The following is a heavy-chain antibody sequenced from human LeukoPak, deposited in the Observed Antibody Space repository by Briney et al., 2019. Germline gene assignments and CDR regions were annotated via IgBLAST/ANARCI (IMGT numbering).Heavy chain of an antibody. CDR3: ARDFHIFDY. CDR1: GFSFSRYA. V-gene: IGHV3-64D*06. Sequence: GGSLRLSCSAPGFSFSRYAMHWVRQAPGKGLEYVSGISSNGGSTHYADSVNGRFTISRDNSKNTLYRQMSSLRAEDSAVYYCARDFHIFDYWGQGTLVTVSS. D-gene: IGHD2/OR15-2a*01. CDR2: ISSNGGST. J-gene: IGHJ4*02.